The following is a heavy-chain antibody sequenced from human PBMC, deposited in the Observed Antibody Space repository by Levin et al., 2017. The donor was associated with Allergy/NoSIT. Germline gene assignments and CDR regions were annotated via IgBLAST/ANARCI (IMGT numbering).Heavy chain of an antibody. CDR3: AKEATVSTVSYFDL. J-gene: IGHJ2*01. Sequence: QSGGSLRLSCAASGFIFGDYAMSWVRQAPGKGLEWVSLITASGNNKYYGDSVKGRFTVSRANSKNTVYLQMNSLRVEDTAIYYCAKEATVSTVSYFDLWGRGTLVTVSP. CDR1: GFIFGDYA. V-gene: IGHV3-23*02. D-gene: IGHD4-17*01. CDR2: ITASGNNK.